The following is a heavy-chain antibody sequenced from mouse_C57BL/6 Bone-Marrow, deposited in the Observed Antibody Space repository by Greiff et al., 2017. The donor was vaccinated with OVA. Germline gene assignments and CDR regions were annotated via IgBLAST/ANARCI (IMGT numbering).Heavy chain of an antibody. Sequence: VQGVESGPELVKPGASVKLSCKASGYTFTSYDINWVKQRPGQGLEWIGWIYPRDGSTKYNEKFKGKATLTVDTSSSTAYMELHSLTSEDSAVYFCARERANYGSLFDYWGQGTTLTVSS. CDR3: ARERANYGSLFDY. CDR1: GYTFTSYD. J-gene: IGHJ2*01. CDR2: IYPRDGST. V-gene: IGHV1-85*01. D-gene: IGHD1-1*01.